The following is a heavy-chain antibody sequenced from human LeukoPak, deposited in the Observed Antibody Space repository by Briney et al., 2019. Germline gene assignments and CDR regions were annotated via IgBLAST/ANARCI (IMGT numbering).Heavy chain of an antibody. CDR2: ISSSSSTI. CDR3: ARDRSRGWPGVGDC. J-gene: IGHJ4*02. CDR1: GFTFSSYS. V-gene: IGHV3-48*01. Sequence: PGGSLRLSCAASGFTFSSYSMNWVRQAPGKGLEWVSHISSSSSTIYYADSAKGRFTISRDNANNSLYLQMNNLKAEDTAVYSCARDRSRGWPGVGDCWGKGTLVTVSS. D-gene: IGHD6-19*01.